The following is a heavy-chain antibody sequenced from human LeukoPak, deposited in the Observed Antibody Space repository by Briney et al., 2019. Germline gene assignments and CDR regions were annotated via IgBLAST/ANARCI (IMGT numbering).Heavy chain of an antibody. CDR2: IKQDGSEK. CDR1: GFTFSSYW. CDR3: ARRGSSWYPYFDY. Sequence: PGGSLRLSCAASGFTFSSYWMSWVRQAPGKGLEWVANIKQDGSEKYYVDSVKGRFTISRDNAKNSLYLQMNSLRAEDTAVYYCARRGSSWYPYFDYWGQGTLVTVSS. D-gene: IGHD6-13*01. V-gene: IGHV3-7*01. J-gene: IGHJ4*02.